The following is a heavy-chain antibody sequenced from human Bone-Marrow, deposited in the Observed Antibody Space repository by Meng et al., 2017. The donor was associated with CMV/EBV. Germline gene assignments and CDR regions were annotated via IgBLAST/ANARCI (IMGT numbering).Heavy chain of an antibody. V-gene: IGHV3-21*01. CDR1: GFTFSSYS. D-gene: IGHD3-3*01. J-gene: IGHJ3*02. CDR3: ARADSTIFGVVIIRDGAVDI. Sequence: GGSLRLSCAASGFTFSSYSMNWVRQAPGKGLEWVSSISSSSSYIYYADSVKGRFTISRDNAKNSLYLQMDSLRAEDTAVYYCARADSTIFGVVIIRDGAVDIWGQGTMVTVSS. CDR2: ISSSSSYI.